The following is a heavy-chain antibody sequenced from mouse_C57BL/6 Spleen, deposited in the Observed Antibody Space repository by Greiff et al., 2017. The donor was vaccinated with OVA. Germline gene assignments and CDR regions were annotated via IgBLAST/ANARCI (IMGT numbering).Heavy chain of an antibody. Sequence: VMLVESGPGLVAPSQSLSITCTVSGFSLTSYGVHWVRQPPGKGLEWLVVIWSDGSTTYNSALKSRVSISKDNSNSQVFLKMNSLQTDDTAMYYCARHPHYGSSVYAMDYWGQGTSVTVSS. CDR1: GFSLTSYG. CDR3: ARHPHYGSSVYAMDY. J-gene: IGHJ4*01. CDR2: IWSDGST. V-gene: IGHV2-6-1*01. D-gene: IGHD1-1*01.